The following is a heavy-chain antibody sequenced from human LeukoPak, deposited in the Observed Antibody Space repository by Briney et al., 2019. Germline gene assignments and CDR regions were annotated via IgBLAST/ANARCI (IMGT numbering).Heavy chain of an antibody. Sequence: SETLSLTCTVSGGSISSSSYYWGWIRQPPGKGLEWIGSIYYSGSTYYNPSLKSRGTISVDTSKNQFSLKLSSVTAADTAVYYCARDRPAEGGAKTYAFDIWGKGKMVTVSS. CDR2: IYYSGST. V-gene: IGHV4-39*07. J-gene: IGHJ3*02. D-gene: IGHD6-6*01. CDR3: ARDRPAEGGAKTYAFDI. CDR1: GGSISSSSYY.